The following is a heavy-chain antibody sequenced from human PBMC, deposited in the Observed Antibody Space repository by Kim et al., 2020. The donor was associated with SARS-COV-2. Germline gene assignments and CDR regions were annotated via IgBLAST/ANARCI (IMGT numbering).Heavy chain of an antibody. Sequence: SXTLSLTCTVSGGSISSGGYYWSWIRQHXGXGLXWIGYIYYSGSTYYNPSLKSRVTISVDTSKNQFSLKLSAVTAADTAVYYCARRDTAMDAFDYWGLGTLVTVSS. CDR1: GGSISSGGYY. V-gene: IGHV4-31*03. CDR2: IYYSGST. J-gene: IGHJ4*02. CDR3: ARRDTAMDAFDY. D-gene: IGHD5-18*01.